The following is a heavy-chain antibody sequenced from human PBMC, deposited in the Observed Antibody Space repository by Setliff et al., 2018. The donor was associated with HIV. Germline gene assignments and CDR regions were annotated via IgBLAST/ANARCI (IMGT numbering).Heavy chain of an antibody. CDR1: GVTLDTSD. Sequence: PGGSLRLSCEVSGVTLDTSDIHWVRQAPGMGFEWVSSFTGGYAYYADSVRGRFSISRDNFKNMLYLQMNTLRVDDMAMYYCAKDVSVRGSAFKGASDLWGQGTRVTV. J-gene: IGHJ3*01. CDR3: AKDVSVRGSAFKGASDL. V-gene: IGHV3-23*01. D-gene: IGHD6-19*01. CDR2: FTGGYA.